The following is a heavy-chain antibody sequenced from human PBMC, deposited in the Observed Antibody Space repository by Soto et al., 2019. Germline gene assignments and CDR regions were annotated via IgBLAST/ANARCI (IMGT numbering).Heavy chain of an antibody. J-gene: IGHJ4*02. V-gene: IGHV4-31*03. D-gene: IGHD6-13*01. Sequence: QVQLQESGPGLVKPSQTLSLTCTVSGGSISSRAHYWSWIRQHPGKGLEWIGYIYYSGSTYYNPSLKSRVTISVDTSKNQFSLKLSSVTAADTAVYYCARGGIAAAAPPDYWGQGTLVTVSS. CDR1: GGSISSRAHY. CDR3: ARGGIAAAAPPDY. CDR2: IYYSGST.